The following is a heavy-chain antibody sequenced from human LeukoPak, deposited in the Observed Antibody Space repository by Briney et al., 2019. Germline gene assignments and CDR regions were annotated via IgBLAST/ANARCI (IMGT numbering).Heavy chain of an antibody. CDR3: ARADCSSTSCYKRYADYYYGMDV. CDR2: IYYSGST. V-gene: IGHV4-30-4*01. J-gene: IGHJ6*02. D-gene: IGHD2-2*02. CDR1: GGSISSGDYY. Sequence: SETLSLTCTASGGSISSGDYYWSWIRQPPGKGLEWIGYIYYSGSTYYNPSLKSRVTISVDTSKNQFSLKLSSVTAADTAVYYCARADCSSTSCYKRYADYYYGMDVWGQGTTVTVSS.